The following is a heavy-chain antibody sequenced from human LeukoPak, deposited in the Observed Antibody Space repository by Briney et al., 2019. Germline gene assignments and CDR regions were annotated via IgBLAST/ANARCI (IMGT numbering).Heavy chain of an antibody. CDR2: INHSGST. V-gene: IGHV4-34*01. J-gene: IGHJ6*03. CDR1: GGSFSGYY. Sequence: SETLSLTCAVYGGSFSGYYWSWIRQPPGKGLEWIGEINHSGSTNYNPSLKSRVTISVDTSKNQFSLKLSSVTAADTAVYYCARQADIVVVPAARYYYYYMDVWGKGTTVTVSS. D-gene: IGHD2-2*01. CDR3: ARQADIVVVPAARYYYYYMDV.